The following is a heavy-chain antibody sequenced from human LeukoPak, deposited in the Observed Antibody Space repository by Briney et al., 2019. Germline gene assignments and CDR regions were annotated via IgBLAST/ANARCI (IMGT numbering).Heavy chain of an antibody. Sequence: GGSLRLSCAASGFTLSSYWMHRVRQAPGKGLVWVSCINTDGSSTSYADSVKGRFTISRDNAKNTVYLQINSLRAEDTAVYYCARDSSSYYFDYWGQGTLVTVSS. CDR2: INTDGSST. D-gene: IGHD6-6*01. V-gene: IGHV3-74*01. CDR1: GFTLSSYW. J-gene: IGHJ4*02. CDR3: ARDSSSYYFDY.